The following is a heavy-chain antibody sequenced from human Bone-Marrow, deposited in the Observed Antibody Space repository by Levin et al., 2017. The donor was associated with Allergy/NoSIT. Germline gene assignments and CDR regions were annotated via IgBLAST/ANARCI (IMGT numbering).Heavy chain of an antibody. CDR2: IYNSGST. D-gene: IGHD5-12*01. V-gene: IGHV4-59*02. J-gene: IGHJ4*02. CDR3: ARGSAIIPFEY. Sequence: SETLSLTCTVSGGSVSGFYWSWLRQPPGKGLEWIGYIYNSGSTNYNPSLKSRVTISVDTSKNHFSLEVKYVTTADKAVYYCARGSAIIPFEYWGQGTLVTVSS. CDR1: GGSVSGFY.